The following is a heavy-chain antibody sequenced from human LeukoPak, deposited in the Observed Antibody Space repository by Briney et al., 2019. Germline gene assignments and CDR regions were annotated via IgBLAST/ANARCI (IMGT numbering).Heavy chain of an antibody. CDR3: AKVPDYGDFIFDY. D-gene: IGHD4-17*01. Sequence: GGSLRLSCAASGFTFDDYAMHWVRQAPGKGLEWVSLISGDGTRTYYADSVKGRFTISRDNSKNPLYLQMNSLRTADTALYYCAKVPDYGDFIFDYWGQGTLVTVSS. V-gene: IGHV3-43*02. CDR2: ISGDGTRT. J-gene: IGHJ4*02. CDR1: GFTFDDYA.